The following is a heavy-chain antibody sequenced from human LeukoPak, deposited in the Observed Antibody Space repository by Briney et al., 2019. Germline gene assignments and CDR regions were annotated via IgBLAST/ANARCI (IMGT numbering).Heavy chain of an antibody. CDR3: TRLFGSGNYYNGDY. CDR1: GFTFSSYS. J-gene: IGHJ4*02. Sequence: GGSLRLSCAASGFTFSSYSMNWVRQAPGKGLEWVSSISSSSSYIYYADSVKGRFTISRDNAENSLYLQMNSLKTEDTAVYYCTRLFGSGNYYNGDYWGQGTLVTVSS. D-gene: IGHD3-10*01. V-gene: IGHV3-21*04. CDR2: ISSSSSYI.